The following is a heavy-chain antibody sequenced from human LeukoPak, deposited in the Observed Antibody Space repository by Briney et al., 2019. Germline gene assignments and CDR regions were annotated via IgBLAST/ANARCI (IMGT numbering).Heavy chain of an antibody. CDR3: ARGGDPDYYGPGSSFDY. D-gene: IGHD3-10*01. J-gene: IGHJ4*02. CDR1: GFTFSSYA. V-gene: IGHV3-30*04. Sequence: PGRSLRLSCAASGFTFSSYAMHWVRQAPGKGLEWVAVISYDGSNKYYADSVKGRFTISRDNSKNTLYLQMNSLRAEDTAVYYCARGGDPDYYGPGSSFDYWGQGTLVTVSS. CDR2: ISYDGSNK.